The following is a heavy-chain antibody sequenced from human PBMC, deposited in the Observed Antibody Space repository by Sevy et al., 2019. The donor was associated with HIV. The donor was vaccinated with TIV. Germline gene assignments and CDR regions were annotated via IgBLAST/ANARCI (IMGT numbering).Heavy chain of an antibody. CDR3: ARVRYTYGSYYFDY. D-gene: IGHD5-18*01. V-gene: IGHV3-11*01. CDR1: EFTFSDYY. J-gene: IGHJ4*02. CDR2: ISSRGSTI. Sequence: GESLKISCAASEFTFSDYYISWIRQAPGKGLEWVTYISSRGSTIYYADSVKGRFTISRDNTKNSLYLQMNSLRAEDTAVYYCARVRYTYGSYYFDYWGQGTLVTVSS.